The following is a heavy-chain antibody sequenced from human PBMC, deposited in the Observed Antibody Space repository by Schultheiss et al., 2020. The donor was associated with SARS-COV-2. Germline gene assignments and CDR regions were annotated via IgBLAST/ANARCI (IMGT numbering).Heavy chain of an antibody. J-gene: IGHJ4*02. CDR3: ARAGITIFGVVTHFDY. D-gene: IGHD3-3*01. CDR1: GYSISSGYY. V-gene: IGHV4-38-2*02. CDR2: IYHSGST. Sequence: SETLSLTCTVSGYSISSGYYWSWIRQPPGKGLEWIGSIYHSGSTYYNPSLKSRVTISVDTSKNQFSLKLSSVTAADTAVYYCARAGITIFGVVTHFDYWGQGTLVTVSS.